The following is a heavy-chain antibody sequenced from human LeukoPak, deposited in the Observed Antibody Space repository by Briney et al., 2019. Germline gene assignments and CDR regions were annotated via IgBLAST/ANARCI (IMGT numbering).Heavy chain of an antibody. CDR1: GGSISSSSYH. CDR3: ARVRQTQTGDFGY. CDR2: IYYSGNT. Sequence: PSETLSLTCTVSGGSISSSSYHWGWIRQPPGKGLEWIGSIYYSGNTYYNPSLKSRVTISVDTSKNQFSLKLTSVTAADTAVYYCARVRQTQTGDFGYWGQGTLVTVSS. V-gene: IGHV4-39*01. J-gene: IGHJ4*02. D-gene: IGHD7-27*01.